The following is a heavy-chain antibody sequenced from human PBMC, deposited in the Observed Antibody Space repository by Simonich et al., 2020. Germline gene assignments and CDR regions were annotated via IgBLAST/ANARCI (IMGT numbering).Heavy chain of an antibody. J-gene: IGHJ6*02. CDR1: GYSISSGYY. CDR3: ARVGYSNYYYYGMDV. Sequence: QVQLQESGPGLVKPSETLSLTCAVSGYSISSGYYWGWIRQPPGKGLEWIGSLYHRGNTYYNPSLKSRVTISVDTSKNQFSLKLSSVTAADTAVYYCARVGYSNYYYYGMDVWGQGTTVTVSS. CDR2: LYHRGNT. V-gene: IGHV4-38-2*01. D-gene: IGHD6-13*01.